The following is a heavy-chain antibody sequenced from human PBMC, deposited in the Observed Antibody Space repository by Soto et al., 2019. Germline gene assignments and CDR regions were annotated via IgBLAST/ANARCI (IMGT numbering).Heavy chain of an antibody. D-gene: IGHD6-19*01. CDR2: INAGNGNT. CDR1: GYTFTSYA. Sequence: ASLKVSCKASGYTFTSYAMHWVRQAPGQRLEWMGWINAGNGNTKYSQKFQGRVTITRDTSASTAYMELSSLRSEDTAVYYCARDRSSGSQSYYYYMDVWGKGTAVTVS. V-gene: IGHV1-3*01. J-gene: IGHJ6*03. CDR3: ARDRSSGSQSYYYYMDV.